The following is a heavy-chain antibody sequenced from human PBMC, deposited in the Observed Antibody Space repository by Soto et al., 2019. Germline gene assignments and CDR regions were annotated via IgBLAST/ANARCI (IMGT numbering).Heavy chain of an antibody. J-gene: IGHJ6*02. CDR3: ARDGSGSYSYYYYGMDV. D-gene: IGHD3-10*01. CDR1: GGSISSSNW. Sequence: ASETLSLTCTVSGGSISSSNWWSWVRQPPGKGLEWIGSIYYSGSTYYNPSLKSRVTISVDTSKNQFSLKLSSVTAADTAVYYCARDGSGSYSYYYYGMDVWGQGTTVTVSS. CDR2: IYYSGST. V-gene: IGHV4-39*02.